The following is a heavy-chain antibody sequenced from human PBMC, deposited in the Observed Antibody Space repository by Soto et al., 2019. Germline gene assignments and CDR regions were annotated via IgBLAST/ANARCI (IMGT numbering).Heavy chain of an antibody. Sequence: QVQLVESGGGVVQPGRSLRLSCAASGFTFSSYGMHWVRQAPGKGLEWVAVISYDGSNKYYADSVKGRFTISRDNSKNTLYLQMNSLRAEDTAVYYCATSGDGDSFSFDYWGQGTLVTVSS. CDR3: ATSGDGDSFSFDY. J-gene: IGHJ4*02. V-gene: IGHV3-30*03. D-gene: IGHD4-17*01. CDR1: GFTFSSYG. CDR2: ISYDGSNK.